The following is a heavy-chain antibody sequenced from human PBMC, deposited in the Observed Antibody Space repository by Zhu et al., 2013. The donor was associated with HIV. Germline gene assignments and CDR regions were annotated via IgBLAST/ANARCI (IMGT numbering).Heavy chain of an antibody. CDR2: IIPIFGIG. J-gene: IGHJ3*02. D-gene: IGHD4-17*01. Sequence: QVQLVQSGAEVKKPGSSVKVSCKASGGTFSSNPISWVRQAPGQGLEWMGGIIPIFGIGNSAQKFQGRVTITADETTSTAYMELRSLRSEDTAVYFCARFGAYGDYNAFDIWGQGTMVTVSS. V-gene: IGHV1-69*01. CDR1: GGTFSSNP. CDR3: ARFGAYGDYNAFDI.